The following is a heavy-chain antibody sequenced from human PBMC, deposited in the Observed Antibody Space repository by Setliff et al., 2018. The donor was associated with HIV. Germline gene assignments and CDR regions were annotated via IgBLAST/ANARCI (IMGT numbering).Heavy chain of an antibody. V-gene: IGHV4-4*02. CDR1: GGSISSSTNW. D-gene: IGHD1-26*01. J-gene: IGHJ4*02. Sequence: KTSETLSLTCTVSGGSISSSTNWWTWVRQTPGKGLEWIGEIYDSGSTNYNPSLKSRVTISVDKSKNQFSLKLKSVTAADTAVYYCARGDGSYLDWWGQGTLVTVSS. CDR2: IYDSGST. CDR3: ARGDGSYLDW.